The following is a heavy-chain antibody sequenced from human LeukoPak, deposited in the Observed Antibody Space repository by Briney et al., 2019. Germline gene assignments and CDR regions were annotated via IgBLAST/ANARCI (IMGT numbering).Heavy chain of an antibody. D-gene: IGHD1-26*01. CDR3: ARDIAGATKGGWFDT. J-gene: IGHJ5*02. CDR2: MNPNSGNT. Sequence: GASVKVSCKASGYTFTNYEINWVRQATGQGLEWMGWMNPNSGNTGYAQKFQGRVTMTRNTSISTAYMELSSLRSEDTALYYCARDIAGATKGGWFDTWGQGTPVTVSS. CDR1: GYTFTNYE. V-gene: IGHV1-8*01.